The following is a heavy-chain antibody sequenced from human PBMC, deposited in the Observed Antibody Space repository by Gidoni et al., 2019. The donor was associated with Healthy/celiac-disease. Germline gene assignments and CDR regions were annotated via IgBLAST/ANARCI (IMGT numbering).Heavy chain of an antibody. J-gene: IGHJ4*02. Sequence: QVQLQESGPGLVKPSQTLSLTCTVSGGSISSGGYYWSWIRQHPGKGLEWIGYIYYSGSTYYNPSLKSRVTISVDTSKNQFSLKLSSVTAADTAVYYCARDSVRYYYDSSGYYYEALGDFDYWGQGTLVTVSS. CDR2: IYYSGST. CDR3: ARDSVRYYYDSSGYYYEALGDFDY. D-gene: IGHD3-22*01. CDR1: GGSISSGGYY. V-gene: IGHV4-31*03.